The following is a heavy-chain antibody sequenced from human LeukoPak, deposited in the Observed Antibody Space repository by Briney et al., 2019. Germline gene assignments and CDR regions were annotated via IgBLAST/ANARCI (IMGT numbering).Heavy chain of an antibody. CDR1: GYTFTNYG. V-gene: IGHV1-18*01. D-gene: IGHD6-6*01. Sequence: ASVKVSCKASGYTFTNYGISWVRQAPGQGLEWMGWISAYNGNTNYAQRLQGRVTMTTDTSTSTAYMELRSLRSDDTAVYYCARVIAARAGSYYYYYYMDVWGKGTTVTVSS. CDR2: ISAYNGNT. CDR3: ARVIAARAGSYYYYYYMDV. J-gene: IGHJ6*03.